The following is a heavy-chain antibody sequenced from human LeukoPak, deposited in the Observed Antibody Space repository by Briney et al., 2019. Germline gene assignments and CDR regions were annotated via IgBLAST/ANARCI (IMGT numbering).Heavy chain of an antibody. Sequence: GGSLRLSCAASEFTFSSYAMSWVRQAPGKGLEWVSTIVNSGGSTYYADSVKGRFTISRDNSKNTVYLQMNSLRAEDTAVYYCAKDIHGDYGGLDYWGQGTLVTVSS. V-gene: IGHV3-23*01. CDR1: EFTFSSYA. CDR2: IVNSGGST. D-gene: IGHD4-17*01. J-gene: IGHJ4*02. CDR3: AKDIHGDYGGLDY.